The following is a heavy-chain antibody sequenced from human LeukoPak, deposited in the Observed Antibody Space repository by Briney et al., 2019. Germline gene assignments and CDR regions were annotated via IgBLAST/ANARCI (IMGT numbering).Heavy chain of an antibody. Sequence: GGSLRLSCAASGFTFSSYSMNWVRQAPGKGLEWVSSISSSSSYIYYADSVKGRFTISRDNAKNSLYLQMNSLRAEDTAVYYCARESGIFGRLGGAFDIWGQGTMVTVSS. J-gene: IGHJ3*02. V-gene: IGHV3-21*01. CDR2: ISSSSSYI. D-gene: IGHD3-3*01. CDR3: ARESGIFGRLGGAFDI. CDR1: GFTFSSYS.